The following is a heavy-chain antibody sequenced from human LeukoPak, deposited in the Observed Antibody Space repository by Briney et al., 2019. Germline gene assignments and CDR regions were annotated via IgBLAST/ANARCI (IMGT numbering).Heavy chain of an antibody. D-gene: IGHD2-21*02. CDR1: GYTFTSYD. Sequence: ASVKVSCKASGYTFTSYDINWVRQAPGQGLEWMGWISAYNGNTNYAQKLQGRVTMTTDTSTSTAYMELRSLRSDDTAVYYCAREESGYCGGDCHDAFDIWGQGTMVTVSS. CDR2: ISAYNGNT. J-gene: IGHJ3*02. CDR3: AREESGYCGGDCHDAFDI. V-gene: IGHV1-18*01.